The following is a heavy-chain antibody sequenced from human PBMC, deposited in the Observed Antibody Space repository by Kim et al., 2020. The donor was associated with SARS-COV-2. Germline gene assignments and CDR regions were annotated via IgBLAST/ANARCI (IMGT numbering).Heavy chain of an antibody. CDR3: GRSVSSWYRFDY. V-gene: IGHV4-39*01. Sequence: SETLSLTCTVSGGSISSSGYYWVWIRQPPGKGLEWIGSIFYSGTTYYSPSLKSRVTISVDTSMNQFSLDLSSVTAADTAVYYCGRSVSSWYRFDYWGQGSLVTVSS. CDR1: GGSISSSGYY. J-gene: IGHJ4*02. D-gene: IGHD6-13*01. CDR2: IFYSGTT.